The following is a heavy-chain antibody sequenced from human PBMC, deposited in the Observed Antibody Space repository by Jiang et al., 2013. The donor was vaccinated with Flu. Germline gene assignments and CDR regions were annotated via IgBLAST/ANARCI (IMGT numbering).Heavy chain of an antibody. Sequence: SGAEVKKPGASVKVSCKASGYSFTNYAMHWVRQAPGQRLEWMGWINAGNGNTEYSQKFQVRVTFTRDTSASTAYMDLNSLRSEDTAVYYCATNPRVTSAGGGIPPFDYWGQGTLVTVSS. V-gene: IGHV1-3*01. CDR1: GYSFTNYA. CDR2: INAGNGNT. J-gene: IGHJ4*02. D-gene: IGHD3-16*01. CDR3: ATNPRVTSAGGGIPPFDY.